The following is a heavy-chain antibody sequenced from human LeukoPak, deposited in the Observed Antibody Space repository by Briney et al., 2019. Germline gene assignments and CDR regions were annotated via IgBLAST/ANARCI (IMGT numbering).Heavy chain of an antibody. CDR2: INGSNT. CDR3: VKRRSGNTGPCDN. Sequence: GGSLRFSCVASGFTISSDDLTWVRQARGKGLECVSGINGSNTYYADSGKGRVTISRDESKYTLYLQVYNLRPDDRAVYYVVKRRSGNTGPCDNWGQGTQVT. D-gene: IGHD1-26*01. V-gene: IGHV3-23*01. J-gene: IGHJ4*02. CDR1: GFTISSDD.